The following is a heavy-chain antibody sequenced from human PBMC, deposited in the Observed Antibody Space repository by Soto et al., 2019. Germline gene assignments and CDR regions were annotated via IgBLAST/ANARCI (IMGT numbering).Heavy chain of an antibody. CDR2: IKRDGSEK. J-gene: IGHJ6*02. CDR1: GFTFSSYW. D-gene: IGHD2-8*01. V-gene: IGHV3-7*01. CDR3: ARDGGIVGYCTDGECGGRWYYCYGMDV. Sequence: EVQLVESGGGLVQPGGSLRLSCAASGFTFSSYWMSWVRQAPGKGLEWVANIKRDGSEKYYVDSVKGRFTISRDNAKKSLYLHMNSLRAEDTAVYYCARDGGIVGYCTDGECGGRWYYCYGMDVWGQGTTVTVSS.